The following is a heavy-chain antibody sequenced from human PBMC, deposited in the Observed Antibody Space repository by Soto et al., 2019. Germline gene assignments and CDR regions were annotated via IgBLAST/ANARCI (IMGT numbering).Heavy chain of an antibody. CDR2: TYERSKWYN. V-gene: IGHV6-1*01. Sequence: SQTLSLTCAISGDSVSSNSAAWNWIRQSPSRGLEWLGRTYERSKWYNDYALSVKSRITINPDTSKNQCSLQLNSVTPEETAVYYFARDLGVAGAFDIWGQGTMVTVSS. CDR1: GDSVSSNSAA. J-gene: IGHJ3*02. D-gene: IGHD2-21*01. CDR3: ARDLGVAGAFDI.